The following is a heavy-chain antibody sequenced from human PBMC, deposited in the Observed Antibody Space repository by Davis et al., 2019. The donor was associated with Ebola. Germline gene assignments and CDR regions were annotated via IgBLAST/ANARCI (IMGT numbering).Heavy chain of an antibody. Sequence: ASVKVSCKASGYTFTGYYMHWVRQAPGQGLEWMGWINPNSGGTNYAQKFQGRVTMTRDTSISTAYMELSRLRSDDTAVYYCARALHIAAAGPTYFDYWGQGTLVTVSS. D-gene: IGHD6-13*01. CDR2: INPNSGGT. V-gene: IGHV1-2*02. CDR1: GYTFTGYY. J-gene: IGHJ4*02. CDR3: ARALHIAAAGPTYFDY.